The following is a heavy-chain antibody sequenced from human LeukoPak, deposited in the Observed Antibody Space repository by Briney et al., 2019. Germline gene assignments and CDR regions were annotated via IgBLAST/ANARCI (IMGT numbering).Heavy chain of an antibody. Sequence: PSETLSCNGTGSGGSISSYYWSWLRQPPGKGLEGIGYIYYSGSTNYNPSLKSRVTISVDTSKNQFSLKLSSVTAADTAVYYCAREDGTSMDNAFDIWGQGTMVTVSS. CDR2: IYYSGST. CDR3: AREDGTSMDNAFDI. CDR1: GGSISSYY. D-gene: IGHD5-18*01. V-gene: IGHV4-59*01. J-gene: IGHJ3*02.